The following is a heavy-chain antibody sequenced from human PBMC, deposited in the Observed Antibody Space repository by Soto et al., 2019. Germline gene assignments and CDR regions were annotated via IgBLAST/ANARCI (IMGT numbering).Heavy chain of an antibody. V-gene: IGHV3-30-3*01. Sequence: QVQLVEYGGGVLQPRRSLRLSCAASGFTLSSYAMHWVRQAPGKGQERVAVISYHESNKYYADSVKGRFTISRDNSENTLFLHMNSLRAEDTAVFYCARFPYYYDSIGYYPFWYFDHWGRGTLVTVSS. J-gene: IGHJ2*01. CDR2: ISYHESNK. CDR1: GFTLSSYA. CDR3: ARFPYYYDSIGYYPFWYFDH. D-gene: IGHD3-22*01.